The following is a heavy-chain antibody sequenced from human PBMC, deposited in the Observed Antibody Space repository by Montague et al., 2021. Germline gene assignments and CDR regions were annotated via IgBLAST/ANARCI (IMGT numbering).Heavy chain of an antibody. CDR1: GDSVSSNDAT. V-gene: IGHV6-1*01. CDR2: TYYRSKRYN. CDR3: ARGWQKRFDP. D-gene: IGHD5-24*01. J-gene: IGHJ5*02. Sequence: CAISGDSVSSNDATWNWIRQSPSRGLEWLGRTYYRSKRYNEYAISVKSRITVNPDTSKNQSSLLLNSVTPEDTAVYYCARGWQKRFDPWGQGTLVTISS.